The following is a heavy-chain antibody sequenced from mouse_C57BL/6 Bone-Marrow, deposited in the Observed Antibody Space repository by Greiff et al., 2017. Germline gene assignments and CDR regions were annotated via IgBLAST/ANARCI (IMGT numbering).Heavy chain of an antibody. D-gene: IGHD2-1*01. CDR1: GYSFTDYN. J-gene: IGHJ2*01. V-gene: IGHV1-39*01. CDR3: ARKFYGNYEDCFDD. CDR2: INPHYGTT. Sequence: VQLKESGPELVKPGASVKISCKASGYSFTDYNMNWVKQSNGKSLEWIGVINPHYGTTSYNQKFKGKATLTVDQSSSTAYMQLNILTSEDSAVYYCARKFYGNYEDCFDDWGQGTPLTVSS.